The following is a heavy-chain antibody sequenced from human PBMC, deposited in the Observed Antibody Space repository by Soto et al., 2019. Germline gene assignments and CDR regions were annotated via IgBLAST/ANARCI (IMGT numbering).Heavy chain of an antibody. CDR2: IYPGDSDT. J-gene: IGHJ6*02. V-gene: IGHV5-51*01. CDR3: ARHRVLVAPKYYYYGMDV. D-gene: IGHD5-12*01. Sequence: GESLKISCNGSGYSFTSYWIGWVRQMPGKGLERMGIIYPGDSDTRYSPSFQGQVTISADRSISTAYLQWSSLKASDTAMYYCARHRVLVAPKYYYYGMDVWGQGTTVTVSS. CDR1: GYSFTSYW.